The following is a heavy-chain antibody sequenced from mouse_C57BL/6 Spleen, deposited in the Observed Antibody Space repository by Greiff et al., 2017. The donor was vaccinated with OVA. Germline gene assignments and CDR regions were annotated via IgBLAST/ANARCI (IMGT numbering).Heavy chain of an antibody. D-gene: IGHD2-10*02. J-gene: IGHJ2*01. CDR3: AIPYGNYGY. CDR2: ISSGSSTI. V-gene: IGHV5-17*01. CDR1: GFTFSDYG. Sequence: EVKLVESGGGLVKPGGSLKLSCAASGFTFSDYGMHWVRQAPEKGLEWVAYISSGSSTIYYADTVKGRFTISRANAKNTLFLQMTSLRSEDTAMYYCAIPYGNYGYWGQGTTLTVSS.